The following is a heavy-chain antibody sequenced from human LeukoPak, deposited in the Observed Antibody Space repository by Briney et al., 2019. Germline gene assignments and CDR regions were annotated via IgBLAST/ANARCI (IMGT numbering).Heavy chain of an antibody. CDR2: ISSSGSTI. J-gene: IGHJ4*02. Sequence: PGGSLRLSCAASGFTFSSYEMNWVRQAPGKGLEWVSYISSSGSTIYYADSVKGRFTISRDNAKNSLYLQMNSLGAEDTAVYYCARRGSALDYWGQGTLVTVSS. V-gene: IGHV3-48*03. D-gene: IGHD2-15*01. CDR3: ARRGSALDY. CDR1: GFTFSSYE.